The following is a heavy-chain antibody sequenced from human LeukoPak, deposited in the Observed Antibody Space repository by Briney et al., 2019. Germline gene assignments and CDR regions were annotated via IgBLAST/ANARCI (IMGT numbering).Heavy chain of an antibody. D-gene: IGHD3-22*01. CDR3: ARDESGLYYDSSAAPSMDV. V-gene: IGHV3-11*04. J-gene: IGHJ6*03. Sequence: GGSLRLSCAASGFTFIDYYMSWIRQAPGKGLEWVSYISSSGSTIYYADSVKGRFTISMDNAKNSLYLQMNSLRAEDTAVYYCARDESGLYYDSSAAPSMDVWGKGTTVTVSS. CDR1: GFTFIDYY. CDR2: ISSSGSTI.